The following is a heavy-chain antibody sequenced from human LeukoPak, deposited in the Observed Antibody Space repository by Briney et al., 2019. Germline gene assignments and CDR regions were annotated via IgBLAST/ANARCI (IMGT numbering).Heavy chain of an antibody. D-gene: IGHD3-9*01. V-gene: IGHV3-64*01. J-gene: IGHJ3*02. CDR1: GFTFSSYA. Sequence: GGSLRLSCAASGFTFSSYAMHWVRQAPGKGLEYVSAISSNGGSTYYANSVKGRFTISRDNSKNTLYLQMGSLRAEDTAVYYCAREPYYDILTGYYRDAFDIWGQGTMVTVSS. CDR3: AREPYYDILTGYYRDAFDI. CDR2: ISSNGGST.